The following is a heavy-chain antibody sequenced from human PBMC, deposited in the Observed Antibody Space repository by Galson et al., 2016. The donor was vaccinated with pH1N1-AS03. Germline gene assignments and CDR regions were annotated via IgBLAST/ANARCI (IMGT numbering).Heavy chain of an antibody. CDR3: ARAPTYYFGLRAALDI. CDR2: IMPIFGTT. J-gene: IGHJ3*02. Sequence: SVKVSCKASGGPFRSYAISWVRQAPGQGLEWMGGIMPIFGTTNYAQKFQGRVTVTADESTTTAYTGLSSLRSDDTAAYYCARAPTYYFGLRAALDIWGQGTMVTVSS. CDR1: GGPFRSYA. D-gene: IGHD3-10*01. V-gene: IGHV1-69*13.